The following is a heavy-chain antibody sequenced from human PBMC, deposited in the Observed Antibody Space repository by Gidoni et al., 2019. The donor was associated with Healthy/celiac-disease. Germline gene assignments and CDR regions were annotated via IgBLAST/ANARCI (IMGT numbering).Heavy chain of an antibody. Sequence: QVQLVQSGAEVKKPGASVKVSCKASGYTFTSYAMHWVRQAPGQRLEWMGWINAGNGNTKYSQKFQGRVTITRDTSASTAYMELSSLRSEDTAVYYCARGKGVRGVTVDYWGQGTLVTVSS. CDR2: INAGNGNT. CDR1: GYTFTSYA. J-gene: IGHJ4*02. V-gene: IGHV1-3*01. CDR3: ARGKGVRGVTVDY. D-gene: IGHD3-10*01.